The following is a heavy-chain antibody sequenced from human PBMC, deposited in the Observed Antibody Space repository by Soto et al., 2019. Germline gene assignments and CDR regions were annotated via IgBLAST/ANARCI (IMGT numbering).Heavy chain of an antibody. V-gene: IGHV1-8*01. D-gene: IGHD2-15*01. CDR1: GYTFTSYD. CDR3: ARGGCTPSSGSSCYYYYYYMDV. CDR2: MNPNSGNT. Sequence: QVQLVQSGAEVKKPGASVKVSCKASGYTFTSYDINWVRQATGQGLEWMGWMNPNSGNTGYAQKFQGRVTMTRNTSISTADMELSSLISDDTAVYYGARGGCTPSSGSSCYYYYYYMDVWGKGTTGTVSS. J-gene: IGHJ6*03.